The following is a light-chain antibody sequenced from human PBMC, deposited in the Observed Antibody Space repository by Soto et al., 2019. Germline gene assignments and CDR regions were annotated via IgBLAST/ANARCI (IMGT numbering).Light chain of an antibody. CDR2: GAS. J-gene: IGKJ4*01. Sequence: EIVLTQSPGTLSLSPGERATLSCRASQSVSSSFLAWYQQKPGQAPRLLIYGASSRAPGIPDRFSGSGSGTDFTLTIRRLEPEDFSVYYCQQYGSSPPLTFGGGTEVETK. V-gene: IGKV3-20*01. CDR1: QSVSSSF. CDR3: QQYGSSPPLT.